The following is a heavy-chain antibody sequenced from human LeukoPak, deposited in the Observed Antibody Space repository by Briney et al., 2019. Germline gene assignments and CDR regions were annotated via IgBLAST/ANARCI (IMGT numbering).Heavy chain of an antibody. CDR3: ARDPADTIFGVVKIPLFDY. D-gene: IGHD3-3*01. J-gene: IGHJ4*02. CDR1: GFTFSSYA. V-gene: IGHV3-30-3*01. Sequence: PGGSLRLSCAASGFTFSSYAMHWVRQAPGKGLEWVAVISYDGSNKYYADSVKGRFTISRDNSKNTLYLQMNSLRAEDTAVYYCARDPADTIFGVVKIPLFDYWGQGTLVTVSS. CDR2: ISYDGSNK.